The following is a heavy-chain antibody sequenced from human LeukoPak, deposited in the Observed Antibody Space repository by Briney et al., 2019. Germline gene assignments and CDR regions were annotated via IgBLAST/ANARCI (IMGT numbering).Heavy chain of an antibody. Sequence: GGSLRLSCTASGFTFGDYAMSWVRQAPGKGLEWVGFIRSKAYGGTTEYAASVKGRFTISRDDSKSSAYLQMNSLKTEDTAVYYCTRDQGLRRDYWGQGTLVTVSS. CDR3: TRDQGLRRDY. D-gene: IGHD4-17*01. CDR2: IRSKAYGGTT. CDR1: GFTFGDYA. J-gene: IGHJ4*02. V-gene: IGHV3-49*04.